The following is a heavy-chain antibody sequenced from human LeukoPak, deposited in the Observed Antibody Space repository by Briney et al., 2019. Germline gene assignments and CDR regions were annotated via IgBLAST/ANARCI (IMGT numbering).Heavy chain of an antibody. CDR3: ARDRCSSTSCYPYPIPDY. Sequence: GGSLRLSCAASGFTFSSSAMSWVRQAPGKGLEWVSAISNNGGYTYYADSVQGRFTISRDNSKSTLCLQMNSLRAEDTAVYYCARDRCSSTSCYPYPIPDYWGQGTLVTVSS. J-gene: IGHJ4*02. D-gene: IGHD2-2*01. CDR2: ISNNGGYT. V-gene: IGHV3-23*01. CDR1: GFTFSSSA.